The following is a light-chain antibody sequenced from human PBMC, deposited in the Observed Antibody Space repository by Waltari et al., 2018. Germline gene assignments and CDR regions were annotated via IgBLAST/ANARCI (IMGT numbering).Light chain of an antibody. CDR2: WAS. CDR1: QSVLSSSNNKNY. CDR3: QQYYSTPT. J-gene: IGKJ1*01. V-gene: IGKV4-1*01. Sequence: IVMTQSPDSLAVSLAERATSTCKSSQSVLSSSNNKNYLAWYQQKPGQPPKLLIYWASTRESGVPDRFSGSGSGTDFTLTISSLQAEDVAVYYCQQYYSTPTFGQGTKVEIK.